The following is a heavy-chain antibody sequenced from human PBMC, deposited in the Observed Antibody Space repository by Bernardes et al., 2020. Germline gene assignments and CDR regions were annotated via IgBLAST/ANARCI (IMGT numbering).Heavy chain of an antibody. Sequence: GESLKISCKGSGYSFTSYWIGWVRQMPGKGLEWMGIIYPGDSDTRYSPSFQGQVTISADKSISTAYLQWSSLKASDTAMYYCARQGRFLEWLLGGEFDYWGQGTLVTVSS. CDR1: GYSFTSYW. CDR3: ARQGRFLEWLLGGEFDY. V-gene: IGHV5-51*01. J-gene: IGHJ4*02. CDR2: IYPGDSDT. D-gene: IGHD3-3*01.